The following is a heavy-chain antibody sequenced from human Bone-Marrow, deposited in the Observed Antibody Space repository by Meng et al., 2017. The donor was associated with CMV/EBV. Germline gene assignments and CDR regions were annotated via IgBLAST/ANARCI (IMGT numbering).Heavy chain of an antibody. Sequence: GESLKISCAASGFTFSTYGMHWVRQAPGKGLEWVAFTRYDGSTKHYADSLKGRFTISRDNSKNTLYLQMGSLRVEDTAVYFCAKNPNSGWYYYYGMDVWGQGTTVTVSS. D-gene: IGHD6-19*01. CDR1: GFTFSTYG. CDR2: TRYDGSTK. CDR3: AKNPNSGWYYYYGMDV. J-gene: IGHJ6*02. V-gene: IGHV3-30*02.